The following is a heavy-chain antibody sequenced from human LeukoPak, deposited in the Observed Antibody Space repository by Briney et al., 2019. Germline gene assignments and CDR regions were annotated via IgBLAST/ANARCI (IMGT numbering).Heavy chain of an antibody. CDR3: ARVQVPGTYDWFDP. Sequence: GGSLRLSCAASEFIFSNYWMHWVRQAPGKGLVWVSRINSDGSFTSYADSVKGRFTISRDNAKNTLYLQMNSLRAEDTAIYYCARVQVPGTYDWFDPWGQGTLVTVSS. J-gene: IGHJ5*02. V-gene: IGHV3-74*01. D-gene: IGHD4/OR15-4a*01. CDR2: INSDGSFT. CDR1: EFIFSNYW.